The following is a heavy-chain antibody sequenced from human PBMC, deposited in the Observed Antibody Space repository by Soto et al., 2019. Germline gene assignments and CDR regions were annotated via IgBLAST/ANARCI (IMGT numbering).Heavy chain of an antibody. CDR3: ARSRGAYDILTGPSPPYYYYGMDV. CDR1: VCTFISYA. J-gene: IGHJ6*02. D-gene: IGHD3-9*01. Sequence: SVPVSCQASVCTFISYAISWVGQAPGQGLEWMGGVIPSFGTANYAQKFQGRVTITADESTSTAYMELSSLRSEDTAVYYCARSRGAYDILTGPSPPYYYYGMDVWGQGTTVTSP. CDR2: VIPSFGTA. V-gene: IGHV1-69*13.